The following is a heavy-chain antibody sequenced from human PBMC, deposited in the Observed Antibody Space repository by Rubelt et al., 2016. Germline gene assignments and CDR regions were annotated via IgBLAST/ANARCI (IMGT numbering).Heavy chain of an antibody. CDR1: GFTFSTYA. CDR2: ISNNGGST. Sequence: EVQLVESGGGLVQPGGSLRLSCAASGFTFSTYAMAWVRQPPGKGLEYISAISNNGGSTYYANSVKGRFTISRDNSKKTVYLQMGSLRPEDMATYYWASSSGWYTGFSFWGQGTLVTVSS. D-gene: IGHD6-19*01. V-gene: IGHV3-64*01. J-gene: IGHJ4*02. CDR3: ASSSGWYTGFSF.